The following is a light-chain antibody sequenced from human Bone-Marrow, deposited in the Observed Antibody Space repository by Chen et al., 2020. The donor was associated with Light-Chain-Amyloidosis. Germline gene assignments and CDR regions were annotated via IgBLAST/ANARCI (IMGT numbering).Light chain of an antibody. CDR3: SSYTITNTLL. Sequence: QYALNQPASVSGSPGTSITISCTGISSDVGGDNHVSCYQQHPDKAPKLIIYEVTNRHSWFHDRFSGGKSDNTDSLTISGLQPEDEADYFCSSYTITNTLLFGSGTRVTVL. V-gene: IGLV2-14*01. CDR1: SSDVGGDNH. J-gene: IGLJ1*01. CDR2: EVT.